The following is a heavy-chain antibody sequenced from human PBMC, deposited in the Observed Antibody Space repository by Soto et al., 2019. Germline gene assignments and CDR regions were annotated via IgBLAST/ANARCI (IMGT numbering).Heavy chain of an antibody. Sequence: GGSLRLSCAISGFSVSSNYLSWVRQAPGKGLEWVSVHYSGGSTYYADSVQGRLTISRDKSNNTLYLQMRRVRAEDTAVYFCARHRHPRGTVGATSPLDPWGQGTQITVSS. CDR2: HYSGGST. CDR3: ARHRHPRGTVGATSPLDP. CDR1: GFSVSSNY. J-gene: IGHJ5*02. V-gene: IGHV3-53*01. D-gene: IGHD1-26*01.